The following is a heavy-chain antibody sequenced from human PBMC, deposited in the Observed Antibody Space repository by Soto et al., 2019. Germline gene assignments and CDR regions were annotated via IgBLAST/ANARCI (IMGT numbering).Heavy chain of an antibody. V-gene: IGHV4-38-2*01. CDR3: ATLPRLDGMDV. J-gene: IGHJ6*02. Sequence: SETLSLTCAVSGYSISSGHSWGCIRQPPGKGLEWIGSIFHTGSTYYNPSLKSRVTLSVDTSKNQFSLKLSSVTAADTAVYFCATLPRLDGMDVWGQGTTVTVSS. CDR2: IFHTGST. D-gene: IGHD6-25*01. CDR1: GYSISSGHS.